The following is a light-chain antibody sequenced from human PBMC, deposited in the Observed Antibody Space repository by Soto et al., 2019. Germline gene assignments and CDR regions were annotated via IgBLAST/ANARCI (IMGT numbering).Light chain of an antibody. CDR1: SGHNTYA. J-gene: IGLJ3*02. Sequence: QLVLTQSPSASASLGASVKLTCTLSSGHNTYAIAWHQQQPEKGPRYLMKVNSDGSHSKGDWIPDRFSGSSSGAERYLTISSLQSEDEADYYCQTWGTGIRVFGGGTKLTVL. CDR3: QTWGTGIRV. V-gene: IGLV4-69*01. CDR2: VNSDGSH.